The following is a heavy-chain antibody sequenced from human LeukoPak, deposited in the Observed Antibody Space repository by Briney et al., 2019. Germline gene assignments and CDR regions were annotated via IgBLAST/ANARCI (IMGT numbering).Heavy chain of an antibody. V-gene: IGHV1-18*01. D-gene: IGHD3-16*02. CDR1: GYTFTSYG. Sequence: ASVKVSCKASGYTFTSYGISWVRQAPGQGLEWMGWISAYNGNTNYAQKLQGRVTMTTDTSTSTSYMELRSLRSDDTAVYYCARDFNDYVWGSYLLPIDYWGQGTLVTVSS. J-gene: IGHJ4*02. CDR2: ISAYNGNT. CDR3: ARDFNDYVWGSYLLPIDY.